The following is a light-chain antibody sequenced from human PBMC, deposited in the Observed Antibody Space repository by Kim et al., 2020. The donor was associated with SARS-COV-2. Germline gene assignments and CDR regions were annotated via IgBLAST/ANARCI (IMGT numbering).Light chain of an antibody. CDR2: DAS. Sequence: LSAGERATLSCRASQSVSSSLAWYQQKPGQAPRLLIYDASRRATGIPDRFSGSGSGTEFTLTISRLEPEDFAVYYCKQYGRSPGTFGQGTKVDIK. V-gene: IGKV3-20*01. J-gene: IGKJ1*01. CDR3: KQYGRSPGT. CDR1: QSVSSS.